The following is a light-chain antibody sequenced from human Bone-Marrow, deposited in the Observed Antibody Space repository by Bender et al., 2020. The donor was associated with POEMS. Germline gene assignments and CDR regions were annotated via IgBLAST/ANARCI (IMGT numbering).Light chain of an antibody. J-gene: IGLJ2*01. Sequence: SYVLTQPHSVSVAPGQTAAITCGGEKIERKSVHWYQQKPGQAPLLVLYDDRDRPQGVPERFSGSNSGNTATLSISRVEVGDEADYYCQVWESTTDHFVIFGGGTRLTVL. CDR1: KIERKS. CDR3: QVWESTTDHFVI. CDR2: DDR. V-gene: IGLV3-21*02.